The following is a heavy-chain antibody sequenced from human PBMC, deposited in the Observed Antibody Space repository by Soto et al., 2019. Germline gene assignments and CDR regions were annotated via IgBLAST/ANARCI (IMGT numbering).Heavy chain of an antibody. CDR1: GFTFSDYY. CDR2: ISSSGSTI. Sequence: PGGSLRLSCAASGFTFSDYYMSWIRQAPGKGLEWVSYISSSGSTIYYADTVKGRFTISRDNAKNSLYLQMNSLRAEDTAVYYCACGYCSSTSCPGAFDIWGQGTMVTVSS. V-gene: IGHV3-11*01. D-gene: IGHD2-2*01. CDR3: ACGYCSSTSCPGAFDI. J-gene: IGHJ3*02.